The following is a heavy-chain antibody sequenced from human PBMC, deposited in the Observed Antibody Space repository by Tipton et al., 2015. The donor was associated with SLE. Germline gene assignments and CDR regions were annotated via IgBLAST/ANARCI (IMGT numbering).Heavy chain of an antibody. CDR3: ARARRSSTTWGFWFDP. J-gene: IGHJ5*02. V-gene: IGHV4-59*01. CDR2: VYFDGST. CDR1: ADSFTHYH. Sequence: TLSLTCTVAADSFTHYHWSWIRQPPGKGLEWIGYVYFDGSTNYNPSLKSRVTMSLDTSKNQFSLRLRSVTAADTAVYYCARARRSSTTWGFWFDPWGQGTLVTVSS. D-gene: IGHD2-2*01.